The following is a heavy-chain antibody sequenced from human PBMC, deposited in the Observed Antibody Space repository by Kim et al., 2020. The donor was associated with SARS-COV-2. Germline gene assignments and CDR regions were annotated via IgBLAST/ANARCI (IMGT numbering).Heavy chain of an antibody. D-gene: IGHD7-27*01. V-gene: IGHV4-34*01. CDR1: VGSLSGYH. Sequence: SETLSLTCAVYVGSLSGYHWTWVRQPPGKGLEWIGEINHSGATNYNPSLRSRVAISIDASKNQFSLKLNSVTAADTSVYFCARGWAGVVPSPILGIGPHYVNSAMDVGGRGTTVTVSS. CDR3: ARGWAGVVPSPILGIGPHYVNSAMDV. CDR2: INHSGAT. J-gene: IGHJ6*02.